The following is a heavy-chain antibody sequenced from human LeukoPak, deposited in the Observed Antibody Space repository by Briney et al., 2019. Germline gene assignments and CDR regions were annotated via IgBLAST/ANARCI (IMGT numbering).Heavy chain of an antibody. CDR2: VYYSGST. CDR1: GGSISSSSYY. Sequence: PSETLSLTCSVSGGSISSSSYYWGWIRQPPGNGLEWIGTVYYSGSTYYNPSLKSRVTISVDLSKNQFSLKLSSVTAAETAVYYCARHASLRSPLVYWGQGILVTVSS. D-gene: IGHD3-16*01. CDR3: ARHASLRSPLVY. V-gene: IGHV4-39*01. J-gene: IGHJ1*01.